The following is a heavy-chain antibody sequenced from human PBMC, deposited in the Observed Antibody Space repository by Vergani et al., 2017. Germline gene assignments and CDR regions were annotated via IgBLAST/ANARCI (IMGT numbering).Heavy chain of an antibody. CDR1: GFTFSTYD. CDR2: IGTAGDT. D-gene: IGHD6-6*01. CDR3: ARRDSSSPALDY. Sequence: EVQLVESGGGLVQPGGSLRLSCAASGFTFSTYDMHWVRQATGKGLELVSAIGTAGDTYYPGSVKGRFTISRENAKNSLYLQMNGLRAGDTAVYYCARRDSSSPALDYWGQGTLVTVSS. J-gene: IGHJ4*02. V-gene: IGHV3-13*01.